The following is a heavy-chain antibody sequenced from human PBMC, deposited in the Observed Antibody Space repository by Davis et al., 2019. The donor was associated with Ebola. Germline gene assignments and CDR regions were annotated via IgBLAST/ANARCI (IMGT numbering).Heavy chain of an antibody. V-gene: IGHV1-18*01. CDR1: GYTFTSYD. J-gene: IGHJ6*02. CDR2: ISAYNGNT. CDR3: AKGMSRSAYYAMDV. Sequence: ASVKVSCKASGYTFTSYDINWVRQAPGQGLEWMGWISAYNGNTNYAQKLQGRVTMTTDTSTSTAYMELRSLRSDDTAVYYCAKGMSRSAYYAMDVWGQGTTVTVSS. D-gene: IGHD2-8*01.